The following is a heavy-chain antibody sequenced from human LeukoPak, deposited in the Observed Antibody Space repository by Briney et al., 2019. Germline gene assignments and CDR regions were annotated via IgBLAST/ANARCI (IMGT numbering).Heavy chain of an antibody. Sequence: GGSLRLSCAASGFTFSSYAMHWVRQAPGKGLEWVAVISYDGSNKYYADSVKGRFTISRDNSKNTLYLQMNSLRAEDTAVYYCARGLGESIDYWGQRTLVTVSS. J-gene: IGHJ4*02. CDR1: GFTFSSYA. CDR2: ISYDGSNK. V-gene: IGHV3-30-3*01. CDR3: ARGLGESIDY. D-gene: IGHD3-10*01.